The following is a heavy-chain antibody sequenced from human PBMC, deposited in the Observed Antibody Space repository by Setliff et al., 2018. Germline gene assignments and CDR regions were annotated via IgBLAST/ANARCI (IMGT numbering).Heavy chain of an antibody. D-gene: IGHD1-1*01. V-gene: IGHV4-4*02. CDR3: ARTGTYRYFDH. CDR2: IYHDGNS. Sequence: PSETLSLTCAVSGVSINSLTWWSWVRQTPGKGFEWIGEIYHDGNSNFAPSVHYSPSLASRLTMSVDTSKNQFSLRLTSVTAADTAVYYCARTGTYRYFDHWGQGTLVTVSS. J-gene: IGHJ4*02. CDR1: GVSINSLTW.